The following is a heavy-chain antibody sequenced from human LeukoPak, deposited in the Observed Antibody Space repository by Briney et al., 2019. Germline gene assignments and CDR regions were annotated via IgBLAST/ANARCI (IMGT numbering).Heavy chain of an antibody. D-gene: IGHD3-10*01. J-gene: IGHJ5*02. CDR2: IHHSGST. CDR3: ASYGSGSYRFDP. V-gene: IGHV4-30-2*05. Sequence: PSETLSLTCAVSGGSISSGGYSWSWIRQPPGKGLEWIGYIHHSGSTYYNPSLKSRVIISVDTSKNQFSLKLNSVTAADTAVYYCASYGSGSYRFDPWGQGILVTVSS. CDR1: GGSISSGGYS.